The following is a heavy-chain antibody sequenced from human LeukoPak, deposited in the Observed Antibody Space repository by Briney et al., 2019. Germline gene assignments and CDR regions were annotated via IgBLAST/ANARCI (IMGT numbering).Heavy chain of an antibody. J-gene: IGHJ1*01. D-gene: IGHD2-15*01. CDR3: AKDSLTRCSGGSCYPAEYFQH. V-gene: IGHV3-30*18. Sequence: GRSLRLSCAASGFTFSSYGMHWVRQAPGKGLEWVAVISYDGSNKYYADSVKGRFTISRDNSKNTLYLQMNSLRAEDTAVSYCAKDSLTRCSGGSCYPAEYFQHWGQGTLVTVSS. CDR2: ISYDGSNK. CDR1: GFTFSSYG.